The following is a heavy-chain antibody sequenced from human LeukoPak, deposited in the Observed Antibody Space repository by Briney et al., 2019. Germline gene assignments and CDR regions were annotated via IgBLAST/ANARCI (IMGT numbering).Heavy chain of an antibody. Sequence: PSETLSLTCSVSGCSISSGSYYWSWIRQPAGKRLEGIGRIYTSGSTTYNPSLKSRVTISFGSSKNQFSLKLSSVTAADTAVYYCARVDGSCSGGSCPSGNWFDPWGQGTLVTVSS. J-gene: IGHJ5*02. D-gene: IGHD2-15*01. V-gene: IGHV4-61*02. CDR2: IYTSGST. CDR1: GCSISSGSYY. CDR3: ARVDGSCSGGSCPSGNWFDP.